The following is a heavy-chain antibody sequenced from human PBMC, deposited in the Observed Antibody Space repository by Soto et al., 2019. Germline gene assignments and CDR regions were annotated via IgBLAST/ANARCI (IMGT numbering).Heavy chain of an antibody. V-gene: IGHV4-61*01. Sequence: QVQLQESGPGLVKPSETLSLTCTVSGGSVSSGSYYWSWIRQPPGKGLEWIGYIYYSGSTIHNPSLKSRVTISVDTSKNQFDLKLSSVTAADTAVYYCAREGTSDVYHPDYGMDVWGQGTTVTVSS. CDR1: GGSVSSGSYY. J-gene: IGHJ6*02. D-gene: IGHD2-2*01. CDR3: AREGTSDVYHPDYGMDV. CDR2: IYYSGST.